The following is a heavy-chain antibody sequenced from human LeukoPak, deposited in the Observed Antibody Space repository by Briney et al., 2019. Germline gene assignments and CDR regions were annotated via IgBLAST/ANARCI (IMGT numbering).Heavy chain of an antibody. CDR2: IKQDGSEK. Sequence: GGSLRLSCAISGFTFSSYWMSWVRQAPGKGLEWVANIKQDGSEKYYVDSVKGRFTISRDNAKNSLYLQMNSLRAEDTAVYYCARVLGAYSNVYGPDFDYWGQGTLVTVSS. CDR3: ARVLGAYSNVYGPDFDY. CDR1: GFTFSSYW. V-gene: IGHV3-7*01. J-gene: IGHJ4*02. D-gene: IGHD3-16*01.